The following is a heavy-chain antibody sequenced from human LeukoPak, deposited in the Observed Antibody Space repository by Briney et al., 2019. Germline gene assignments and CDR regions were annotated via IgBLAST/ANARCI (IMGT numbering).Heavy chain of an antibody. V-gene: IGHV3-23*01. D-gene: IGHD3-22*01. CDR3: AKGSYYDSSGSFYFDY. CDR1: GFTFENVW. CDR2: ISGSGDNT. J-gene: IGHJ4*02. Sequence: PGGSLRLSCGASGFTFENVWMNWVRQAPGKGLEWVSGISGSGDNTYYADSVKGRFTISRDNSKNTLYVQVNSLGTEDTAAYYCAKGSYYDSSGSFYFDYWGQGTLVTVSS.